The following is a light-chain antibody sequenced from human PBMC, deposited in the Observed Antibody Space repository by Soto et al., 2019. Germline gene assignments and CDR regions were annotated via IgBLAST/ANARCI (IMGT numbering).Light chain of an antibody. CDR2: ATS. CDR1: QSVSSN. V-gene: IGKV3-15*01. Sequence: EIVMTQSPATLSLSPGERASLSCRASQSVSSNLAWYQQKPGQTPRLLIYATSTRATGIPARFSGSGSGTEFTLTISSLQSEDFAVYYCQHYNNWPPVTFGGGTKVDIK. CDR3: QHYNNWPPVT. J-gene: IGKJ4*01.